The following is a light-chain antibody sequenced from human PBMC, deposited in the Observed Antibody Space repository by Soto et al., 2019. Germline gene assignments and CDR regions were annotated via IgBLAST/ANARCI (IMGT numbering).Light chain of an antibody. V-gene: IGKV1-8*01. CDR2: AAS. CDR1: QGISSY. CDR3: QQYYSYPGT. Sequence: AIRMTQSPSSFSASTGDRVTITCRASQGISSYLAWYQQKPGKAPKLLIYAASTLQSGVPSRFSGSGSGTDFTLTISRLQSEYFATYYCQQYYSYPGTFGQGTKVEIK. J-gene: IGKJ1*01.